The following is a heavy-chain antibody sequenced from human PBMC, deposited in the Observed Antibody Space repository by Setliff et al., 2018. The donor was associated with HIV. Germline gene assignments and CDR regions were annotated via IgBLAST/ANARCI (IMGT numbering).Heavy chain of an antibody. CDR2: IYSSGTT. Sequence: SETLSLTCTVSGGSISSHYWSWIRQPPGKGLEWIGHIYSSGTTDYNPSLKRRVSISLDRPRNQFSLKLSSVTAADTAVYYCARGMGSTSCFGHWGQGALVTVSS. D-gene: IGHD2-2*01. CDR3: ARGMGSTSCFGH. V-gene: IGHV4-59*11. J-gene: IGHJ4*02. CDR1: GGSISSHY.